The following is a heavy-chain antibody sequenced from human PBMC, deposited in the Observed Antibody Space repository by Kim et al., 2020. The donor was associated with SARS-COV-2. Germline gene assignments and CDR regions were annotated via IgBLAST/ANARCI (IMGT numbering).Heavy chain of an antibody. V-gene: IGHV3-23*01. CDR2: VSASGAGT. CDR1: GFTFAGTS. D-gene: IGHD3-10*01. J-gene: IGHJ4*02. Sequence: GGSLRLSCAASGFTFAGTSMSWVRQAPGKGLEWVSAVSASGAGTSYADSAKGRFTISRDNSKNTLILLMNSLRADDSAVYYCAKGRTGASNNYFDYWGQGTLVTASS. CDR3: AKGRTGASNNYFDY.